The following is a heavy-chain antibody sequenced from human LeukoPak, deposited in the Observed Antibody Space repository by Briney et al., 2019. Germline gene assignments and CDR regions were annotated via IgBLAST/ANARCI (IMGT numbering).Heavy chain of an antibody. Sequence: ASVKVSCKASGYSFTGYYTHWVRQAPGQGLEWMGWIDPSGGGTNYAQKFQGRVTMTSATSIRTAYMELSGLTSDDTAVYYCTRDPIAVAGAGGFDIWGQGTMVTVSS. CDR2: IDPSGGGT. CDR3: TRDPIAVAGAGGFDI. D-gene: IGHD6-19*01. CDR1: GYSFTGYY. V-gene: IGHV1-2*02. J-gene: IGHJ3*02.